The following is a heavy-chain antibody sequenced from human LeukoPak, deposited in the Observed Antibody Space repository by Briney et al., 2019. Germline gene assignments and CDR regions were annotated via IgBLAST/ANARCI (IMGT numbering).Heavy chain of an antibody. Sequence: GRSLRLSCAASGFTFSSYAMHWVRQAPGKGLEWVAVISYDGSNKYYADSVKGRFTISRDNSKNTLYLQMNSLRAEDTAVYYCARDRGYLQFDYWGQGTLVTVSS. J-gene: IGHJ4*02. CDR1: GFTFSSYA. V-gene: IGHV3-30-3*01. D-gene: IGHD3-10*01. CDR2: ISYDGSNK. CDR3: ARDRGYLQFDY.